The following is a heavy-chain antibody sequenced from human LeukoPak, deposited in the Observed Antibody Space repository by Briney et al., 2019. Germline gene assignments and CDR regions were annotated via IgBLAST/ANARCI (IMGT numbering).Heavy chain of an antibody. Sequence: PGGSLRLSCAASGFTVSSNYMSWVRQAPGKGLEWVSVIYSGGSTYYADSVKGRFTISRDNSKNTLYLQMNSLRAEDTAVYYCARSLRKNWFDPWGQGTLVTVSS. CDR1: GFTVSSNY. D-gene: IGHD3-16*01. J-gene: IGHJ5*02. V-gene: IGHV3-53*01. CDR3: ARSLRKNWFDP. CDR2: IYSGGST.